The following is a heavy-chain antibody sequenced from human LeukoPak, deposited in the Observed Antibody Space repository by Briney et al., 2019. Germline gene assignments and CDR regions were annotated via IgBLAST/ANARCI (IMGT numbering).Heavy chain of an antibody. CDR3: ARGHRHCSGGSCYSTFDY. CDR2: IYYSGST. CDR1: GGSISSYY. J-gene: IGHJ4*02. V-gene: IGHV4-59*01. Sequence: SETLSLTCTVSGGSISSYYWSWIRQPPGKGLEWIGYIYYSGSTNYNPSLKSRVTISVDTSKNQFSLKLSSVTAADTAVYYCARGHRHCSGGSCYSTFDYWGQGTLVTVSS. D-gene: IGHD2-15*01.